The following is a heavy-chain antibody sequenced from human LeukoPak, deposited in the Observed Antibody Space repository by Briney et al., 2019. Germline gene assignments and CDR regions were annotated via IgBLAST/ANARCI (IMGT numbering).Heavy chain of an antibody. J-gene: IGHJ4*02. D-gene: IGHD3-9*01. CDR1: GGSISSGDYY. CDR2: IYYSGST. CDR3: ARGHYDILTGYFIPCYFDY. V-gene: IGHV4-30-4*01. Sequence: SETLSLTCTVSGGSISSGDYYWSWIRQPPGKGLEWIGYIYYSGSTYYNPSLKSRVTISVDTSKNQFSLKLSSVTAADTAVYYCARGHYDILTGYFIPCYFDYWDQGTLVTVSS.